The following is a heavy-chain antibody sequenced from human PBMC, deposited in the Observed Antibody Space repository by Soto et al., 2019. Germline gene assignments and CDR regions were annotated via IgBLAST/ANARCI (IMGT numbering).Heavy chain of an antibody. J-gene: IGHJ4*02. CDR2: ISYDGNSE. CDR1: GFTFSAYV. V-gene: IGHV3-30-3*01. CDR3: ARGIIQDVEY. Sequence: QVQLVESGGGVVQPGTSLRVSCGASGFTFSAYVMHWVRQAPSKGLEWVAAISYDGNSEYYAASVKGRFTVSRDNSKNTVFLQMNTLRVEDTAVYYCARGIIQDVEYWGQGTLVTVSS. D-gene: IGHD3-3*01.